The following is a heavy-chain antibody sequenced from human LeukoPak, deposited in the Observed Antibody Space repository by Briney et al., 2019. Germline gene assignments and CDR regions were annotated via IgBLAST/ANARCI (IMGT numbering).Heavy chain of an antibody. Sequence: PSETLSLTCTVSGGSIWTSDYYWGCIRQFPGKGLEWIGTISDGGSTYYNPSLESRVIISVDTSKNQFSLKLSSVTAADTAVYYCVRHCCSTPSKRTFDSWGQGTLDTVSS. D-gene: IGHD2-2*01. V-gene: IGHV4-39*01. CDR2: ISDGGST. J-gene: IGHJ3*02. CDR3: VRHCCSTPSKRTFDS. CDR1: GGSIWTSDYY.